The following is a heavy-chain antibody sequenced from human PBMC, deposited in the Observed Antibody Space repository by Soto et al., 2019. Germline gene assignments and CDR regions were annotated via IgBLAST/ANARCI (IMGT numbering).Heavy chain of an antibody. J-gene: IGHJ5*02. CDR1: GGSISSYY. D-gene: IGHD3-10*01. Sequence: SETLSLTCTVSGGSISSYYWSWIRQPPGKGLEWIGYIYYSGSTNYNPSLKSRVTISVDTSKNQFSLKLSSVTAADTAVYYCARLDYYGSGSYYKRSWFDPWGQGTLVTVSS. V-gene: IGHV4-59*08. CDR2: IYYSGST. CDR3: ARLDYYGSGSYYKRSWFDP.